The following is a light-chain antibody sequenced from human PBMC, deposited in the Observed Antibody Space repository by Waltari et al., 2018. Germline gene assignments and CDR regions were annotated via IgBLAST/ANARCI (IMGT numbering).Light chain of an antibody. Sequence: QSALTQPPSASGSLGQSVTISCTGTSSDVGNYNYVSWYQQHPGRAPKPIIYDVNRRPSGVPDPFSGSKSGNTASLAVSGLQPEDEADYYCSSYAGSSYVFGTGTTVTVL. V-gene: IGLV2-8*01. CDR3: SSYAGSSYV. CDR2: DVN. J-gene: IGLJ1*01. CDR1: SSDVGNYNY.